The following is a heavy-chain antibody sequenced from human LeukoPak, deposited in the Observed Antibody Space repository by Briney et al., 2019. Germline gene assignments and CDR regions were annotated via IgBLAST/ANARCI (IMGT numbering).Heavy chain of an antibody. V-gene: IGHV3-23*01. CDR1: GFIFSTYA. D-gene: IGHD2-15*01. J-gene: IGHJ4*02. CDR3: AKVVVAAHFDY. CDR2: ISGSPIST. Sequence: GGSLRLSCAASGFIFSTYAMTWVRQAPGKGLEWVSAISGSPISTYYADSVKGRFTISRDNSKSTLYLQMNSLRAEDTAVYYCAKVVVAAHFDYWGQGTLVTVSS.